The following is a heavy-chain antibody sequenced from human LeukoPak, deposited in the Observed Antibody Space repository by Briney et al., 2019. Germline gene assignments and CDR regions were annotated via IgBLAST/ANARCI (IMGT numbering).Heavy chain of an antibody. Sequence: GSLRLSCAASGFTFSDYYMSWIRQAPGKGLEWVSYISSSGSTIYYADSVKGRFTISRDNAKNSLYLQMNSLRAEDTAVYYCARIHTVTTLDFDYWGQGTLVTVSS. V-gene: IGHV3-11*01. CDR3: ARIHTVTTLDFDY. J-gene: IGHJ4*02. CDR1: GFTFSDYY. CDR2: ISSSGSTI. D-gene: IGHD4-17*01.